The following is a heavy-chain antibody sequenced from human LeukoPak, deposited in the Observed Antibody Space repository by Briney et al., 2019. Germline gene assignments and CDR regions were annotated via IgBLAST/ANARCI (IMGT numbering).Heavy chain of an antibody. CDR3: AKDREGGLDY. CDR1: GFTFSSYG. Sequence: GGSLRLSCAASGFTFSSYGMHWVRQAPGKGLEWVAVISYDGSNKYYADSVKGRFTISRDNYKNTLYLQMNSLRAEDTAVYYCAKDREGGLDYWGQGTLVTVSS. V-gene: IGHV3-30*18. D-gene: IGHD3-10*01. CDR2: ISYDGSNK. J-gene: IGHJ4*02.